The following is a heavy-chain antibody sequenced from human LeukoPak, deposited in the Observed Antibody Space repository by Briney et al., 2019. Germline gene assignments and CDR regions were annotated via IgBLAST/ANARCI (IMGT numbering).Heavy chain of an antibody. V-gene: IGHV5-10-1*01. D-gene: IGHD3-10*01. CDR3: ARHIGSGGQADY. Sequence: GESLKISFRGSGYIFTSSWISWVRQMPGKGLQWMGRIDPSDSYTNYSPSFQGHVTLSVDKSITTAYLHYSSLQASDSAMYYCARHIGSGGQADYWGQGTLVTVSS. J-gene: IGHJ4*02. CDR2: IDPSDSYT. CDR1: GYIFTSSW.